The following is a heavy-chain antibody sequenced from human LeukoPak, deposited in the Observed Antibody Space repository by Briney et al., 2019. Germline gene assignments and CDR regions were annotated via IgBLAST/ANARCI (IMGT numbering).Heavy chain of an antibody. V-gene: IGHV4-34*01. J-gene: IGHJ4*02. CDR3: AREGRSYGSRGSMVY. Sequence: PGGSLRLSCAASGFTFSNYWMSWIRQPPGKGLEWIGEINHSGSTNYNPSLKSRVTISVDTSKNQFSLKLSSVTAADTALYYCAREGRSYGSRGSMVYRGQGTLVTVSS. CDR1: GFTFSNYW. D-gene: IGHD3-10*01. CDR2: INHSGST.